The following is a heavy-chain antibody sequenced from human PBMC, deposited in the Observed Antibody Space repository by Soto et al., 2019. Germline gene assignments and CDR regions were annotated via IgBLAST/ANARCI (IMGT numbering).Heavy chain of an antibody. CDR1: GGSFKSGSYS. CDR3: ARDFAYFDS. J-gene: IGHJ4*02. CDR2: VYHTGRT. D-gene: IGHD3-3*01. V-gene: IGHV4-61*01. Sequence: PSETLSLTCTVSGGSFKSGSYSWSWIRQPPGKGLEWIGYVYHTGRTSYYPSLKSRVSISMDTSKNQFSLNLDSVTAADTAVYFCARDFAYFDSWGQGTLVTVSS.